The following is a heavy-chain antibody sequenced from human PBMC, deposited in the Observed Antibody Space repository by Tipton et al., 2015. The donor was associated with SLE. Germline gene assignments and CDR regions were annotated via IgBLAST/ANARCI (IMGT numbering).Heavy chain of an antibody. Sequence: TLSLTCAVYGGSFSSHYWSWIRQSPEKGLEWIGEINHAGSANYNPSLNSRVTISVDTSKNQLSLNLTSVTAADTAVYYCARAPAPSGYIFDFWGQGAPVTVSS. J-gene: IGHJ4*02. CDR3: ARAPAPSGYIFDF. V-gene: IGHV4-34*01. CDR1: GGSFSSHY. CDR2: INHAGSA. D-gene: IGHD5-12*01.